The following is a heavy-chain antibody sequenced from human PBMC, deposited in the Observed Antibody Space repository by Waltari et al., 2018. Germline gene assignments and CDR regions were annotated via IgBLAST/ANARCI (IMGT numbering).Heavy chain of an antibody. CDR2: ITPNSGGT. Sequence: QVQLIQSGAEVKKPGASVKVSCKASGNTFTGYYIHWVRQAPGQGLEWMGRITPNSGGTNYVQKFQGRVAMTRDTSISTAYMELTRLRSDDTAVYYCAREGIVVVASAGYGMDVWGQGTTVTVSS. V-gene: IGHV1-2*06. CDR1: GNTFTGYY. J-gene: IGHJ6*02. CDR3: AREGIVVVASAGYGMDV. D-gene: IGHD2-2*01.